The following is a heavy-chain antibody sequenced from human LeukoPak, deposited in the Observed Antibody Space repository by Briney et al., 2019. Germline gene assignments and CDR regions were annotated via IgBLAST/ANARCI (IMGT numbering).Heavy chain of an antibody. CDR3: AREKQPRYYYGMDV. J-gene: IGHJ6*04. CDR2: ISNSSSYI. Sequence: GGSLRLSCAASGFTFSSCTMNWVRQAPGKGLEGVSSISNSSSYIYYAGSVKGRFTISRDNAKNSLYLQMNSLRAEDTAVYYCAREKQPRYYYGMDVWGKGTTVTVSS. D-gene: IGHD6-13*01. CDR1: GFTFSSCT. V-gene: IGHV3-21*01.